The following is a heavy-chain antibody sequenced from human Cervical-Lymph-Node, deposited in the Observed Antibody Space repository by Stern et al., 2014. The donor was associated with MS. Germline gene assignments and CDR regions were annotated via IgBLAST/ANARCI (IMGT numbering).Heavy chain of an antibody. D-gene: IGHD4-11*01. V-gene: IGHV4-59*01. CDR3: ARGVTQVLDP. CDR1: GGSISSYY. Sequence: QLQLKESGPGLVKPSETLSLTCTVSGGSISSYYWSWIRQPPGKGLEWIGYIYYSGSTNYNPSLKSRVTISVDTSKNQFSLKLSSVTAADTAVYYCARGVTQVLDPWGQGTLVTVSS. CDR2: IYYSGST. J-gene: IGHJ5*02.